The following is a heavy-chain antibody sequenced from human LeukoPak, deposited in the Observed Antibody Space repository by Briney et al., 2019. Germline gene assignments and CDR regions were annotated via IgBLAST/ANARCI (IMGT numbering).Heavy chain of an antibody. CDR1: GFTFTVYY. J-gene: IGHJ4*02. CDR3: ARGDTYGVDY. D-gene: IGHD5-18*01. Sequence: ASVKVSCKASGFTFTVYYIHWVRQAPGQGLEWMGWISPNNGDTNYAQKFQGWVTMTRDTSITTAYMELSRLKSDDTAVYYCARGDTYGVDYWGQGTLVTVSS. V-gene: IGHV1-2*04. CDR2: ISPNNGDT.